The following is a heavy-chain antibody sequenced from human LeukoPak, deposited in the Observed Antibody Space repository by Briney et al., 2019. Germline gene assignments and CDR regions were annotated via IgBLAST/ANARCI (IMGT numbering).Heavy chain of an antibody. CDR1: GFTFSRYS. J-gene: IGHJ4*02. CDR3: ARDGGGSYSMADY. V-gene: IGHV3-7*01. CDR2: IKQDGSEK. Sequence: GGSLRLSCAASGFTFSRYSMNWVRQAPGKGLEWVANIKQDGSEKYYVDSVKGRFTISRDNAKNSLYLEMNSLRAEDTAVYYCARDGGGSYSMADYWGQGTLVTVSS. D-gene: IGHD1-26*01.